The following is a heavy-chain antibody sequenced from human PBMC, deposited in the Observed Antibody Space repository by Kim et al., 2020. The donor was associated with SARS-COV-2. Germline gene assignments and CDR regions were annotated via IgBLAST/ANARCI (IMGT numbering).Heavy chain of an antibody. CDR2: IYYSGST. D-gene: IGHD6-6*01. CDR1: GGSISSYY. CDR3: ARETIEYSSSPDAFDI. Sequence: SETLSLTCTVSGGSISSYYWSWIRQPPGKGLEWIGYIYYSGSTNYNPSLKSRVTISVDTSKNQFSLKLSSVTAADTAVYYCARETIEYSSSPDAFDIWG. J-gene: IGHJ3*02. V-gene: IGHV4-59*13.